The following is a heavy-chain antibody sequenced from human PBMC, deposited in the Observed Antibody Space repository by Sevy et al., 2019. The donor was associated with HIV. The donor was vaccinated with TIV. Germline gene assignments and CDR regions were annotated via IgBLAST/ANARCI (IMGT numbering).Heavy chain of an antibody. J-gene: IGHJ4*01. D-gene: IGHD3-22*01. CDR1: GYSFTSHW. CDR3: ATSRSGYFDGSGYYIY. Sequence: GESLKISCQGSGYSFTSHWIGWVRQMPGKGLEWMGIIYPDDSDTRYSPSSQGQVTFSADKSIFTAYLQWSSLKASDTAIYYCATSRSGYFDGSGYYIYWGQGTQVTVSS. V-gene: IGHV5-51*01. CDR2: IYPDDSDT.